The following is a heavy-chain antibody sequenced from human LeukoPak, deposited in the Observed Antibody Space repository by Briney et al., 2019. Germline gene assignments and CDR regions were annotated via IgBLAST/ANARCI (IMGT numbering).Heavy chain of an antibody. CDR2: INHSGST. V-gene: IGHV4-34*01. Sequence: PETLSLTCAVYGGSFSGYYWSWIRQPPGKGLEWIGEINHSGSTNYNPSLKSRVTISVDTSKNQFSLKLSSVTAADTAVYYCARAGRGSSSWWSFGFDPWGQGTLVTVSS. J-gene: IGHJ5*02. CDR1: GGSFSGYY. CDR3: ARAGRGSSSWWSFGFDP. D-gene: IGHD6-13*01.